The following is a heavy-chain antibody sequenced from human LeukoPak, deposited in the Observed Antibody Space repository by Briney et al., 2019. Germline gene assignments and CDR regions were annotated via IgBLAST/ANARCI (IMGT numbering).Heavy chain of an antibody. CDR3: ARGANYYDSSGYSATFDY. CDR1: GGSISSGGYS. J-gene: IGHJ4*02. CDR2: INHSGST. Sequence: PSETLSLTCAVSGGSISSGGYSWSWIRQPPGKGLEWIGYINHSGSTNYNPSLKSRVTISLDTSKNQFSLKLSSVTAADTAVYYCARGANYYDSSGYSATFDYWGQGTLVTVSS. D-gene: IGHD3-22*01. V-gene: IGHV4-30-2*01.